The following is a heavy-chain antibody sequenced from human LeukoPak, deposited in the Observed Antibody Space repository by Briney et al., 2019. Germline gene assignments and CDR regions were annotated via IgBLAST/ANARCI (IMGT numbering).Heavy chain of an antibody. CDR1: GFTFSSYG. J-gene: IGHJ6*03. CDR3: AKAPGCSSTSCYPYYYYYYYMDV. CDR2: IRYDGSNK. Sequence: PGGSLRLSCAASGFTFSSYGMHWVRQAPGKGLEWVAFIRYDGSNKYYADSVKGRFTISRDNSKNTLYLQMNSLRAEDTAVYYCAKAPGCSSTSCYPYYYYYYYMDVWGKGTTVTVSS. D-gene: IGHD2-2*01. V-gene: IGHV3-30*02.